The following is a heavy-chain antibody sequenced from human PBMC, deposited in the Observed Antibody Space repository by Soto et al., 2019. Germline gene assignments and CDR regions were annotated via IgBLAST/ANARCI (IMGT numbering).Heavy chain of an antibody. CDR2: ISSSSSTI. Sequence: EVRLVESGGGLVQPGGSLRLSCAASGFTFSSYSMNWVRQAPGKGLEWVSYISSSSSTIYYADSVKGRFTISRDNAKNSLYLQMNSLRAEDTAVYYCARLDDYWGQGTLVTVSS. V-gene: IGHV3-48*01. CDR3: ARLDDY. CDR1: GFTFSSYS. J-gene: IGHJ4*02.